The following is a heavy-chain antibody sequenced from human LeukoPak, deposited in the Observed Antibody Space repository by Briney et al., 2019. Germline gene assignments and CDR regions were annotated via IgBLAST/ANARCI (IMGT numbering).Heavy chain of an antibody. J-gene: IGHJ4*02. D-gene: IGHD6-13*01. CDR1: GFTFSTYG. CDR2: IWYDGSNK. V-gene: IGHV3-33*06. CDR3: AKDRGSSGVLASFDS. Sequence: GGSLRLSCAASGFTFSTYGMHWVRQAPGKGLEWVALIWYDGSNKYFADSVKGGFTISRDNSKNTLYLQMNSLRGEDTAVYHCAKDRGSSGVLASFDSWGQGTLVTVSS.